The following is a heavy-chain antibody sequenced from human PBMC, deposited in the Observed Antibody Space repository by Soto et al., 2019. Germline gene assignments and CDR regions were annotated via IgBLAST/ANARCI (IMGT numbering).Heavy chain of an antibody. V-gene: IGHV1-3*01. D-gene: IGHD4-17*01. CDR2: INAGNGNT. CDR3: ATDRGLPHIFDY. CDR1: GYTFTSYA. J-gene: IGHJ4*02. Sequence: ASVKVSCKASGYTFTSYAMHWVRQAPGQRLEWMGWINAGNGNTKYSQKFQGRVTITRDTSASTAYMELSSPRSEDTAVYYCATDRGLPHIFDYWGQGTLVTVSS.